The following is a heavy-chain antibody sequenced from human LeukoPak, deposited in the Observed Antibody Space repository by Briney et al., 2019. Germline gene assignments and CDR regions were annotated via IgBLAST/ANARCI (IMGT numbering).Heavy chain of an antibody. V-gene: IGHV5-51*01. CDR1: GYSFTSYW. D-gene: IGHD6-13*01. J-gene: IGHJ4*02. CDR2: IYPGDSDT. Sequence: GESLKISCKGSGYSFTSYWIGWVRQMPGKGLKWMGIIYPGDSDTRYSPSFQGQVTISADKSISTAYLQWSSLKASDTAMYYCARHLRIAAAGKGPYGYWGQGTLVTVSS. CDR3: ARHLRIAAAGKGPYGY.